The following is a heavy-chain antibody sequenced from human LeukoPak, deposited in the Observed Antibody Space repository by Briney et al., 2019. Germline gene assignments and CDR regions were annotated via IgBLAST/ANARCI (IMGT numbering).Heavy chain of an antibody. V-gene: IGHV1-69*05. D-gene: IGHD6-19*01. Sequence: GASVKVSCKASGGTFSSYAISWVRQAPGQGLEWMGGIIPIFGTANYAQKFQGRVTITTDESTSTAYMELSSLRSEDTAVYYCALRIAEAGPDWFDPWGQGTLVTVSS. CDR3: ALRIAEAGPDWFDP. CDR2: IIPIFGTA. CDR1: GGTFSSYA. J-gene: IGHJ5*02.